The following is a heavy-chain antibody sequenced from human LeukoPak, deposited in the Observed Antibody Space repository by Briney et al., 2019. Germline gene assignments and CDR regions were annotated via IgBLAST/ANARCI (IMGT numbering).Heavy chain of an antibody. D-gene: IGHD4-17*01. V-gene: IGHV3-15*01. CDR3: ITDPGDYENY. CDR2: IKSKTDGGTT. Sequence: GGSLRLSCAASGLSFSNAWMSWVRQAPGKGLEWVGRIKSKTDGGTTDYTAPVKGRFTISRDDSKNTLYLQMNSLKIDDTAVHYCITDPGDYENYWGQGTLVTVSS. CDR1: GLSFSNAW. J-gene: IGHJ4*02.